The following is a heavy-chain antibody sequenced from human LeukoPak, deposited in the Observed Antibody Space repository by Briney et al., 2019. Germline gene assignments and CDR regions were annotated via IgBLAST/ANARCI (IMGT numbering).Heavy chain of an antibody. V-gene: IGHV7-4-1*02. CDR1: GYTFTSYA. Sequence: ASVKVSCKASGYTFTSYAMNWVRQAPGQGLEWMGWINTNTGNPTYAQGFTGRFVFSLDTSVSTAYREMRRLMAEDTAVYYCAPNSQWSDDAFDIWGQGTMVTVSS. CDR3: APNSQWSDDAFDI. D-gene: IGHD2-15*01. CDR2: INTNTGNP. J-gene: IGHJ3*02.